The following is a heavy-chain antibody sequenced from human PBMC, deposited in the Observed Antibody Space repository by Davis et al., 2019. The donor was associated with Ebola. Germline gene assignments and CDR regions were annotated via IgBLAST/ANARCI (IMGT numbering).Heavy chain of an antibody. J-gene: IGHJ4*02. CDR3: AHRRGYCSSSSCYQEEN. Sequence: SGPTLAKPTQTLTVTCTFSGFSLRASGVGVGWIRQPPGKALDWVGVIYWDDDKRYSPSLKGRLTISKDTSRNQVVLTLTDMDPEDTATYYCAHRRGYCSSSSCYQEENWGQGTLVTVSS. CDR2: IYWDDDK. D-gene: IGHD2-2*01. CDR1: GFSLRASGVG. V-gene: IGHV2-5*02.